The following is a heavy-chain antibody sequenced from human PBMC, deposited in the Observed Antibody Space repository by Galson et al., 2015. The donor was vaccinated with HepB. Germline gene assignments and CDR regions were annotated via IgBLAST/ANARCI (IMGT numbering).Heavy chain of an antibody. Sequence: SVKVSCKASGGTFSSYAISWVRQAPGQGLEWMGGIIPIFGTANYAQKFQGRVTITADESTSTAYMELSSLRSEDTAVYYCARFKHTKWEPPIYGMDVWGQGTTVTVSS. CDR3: ARFKHTKWEPPIYGMDV. CDR1: GGTFSSYA. J-gene: IGHJ6*02. V-gene: IGHV1-69*13. CDR2: IIPIFGTA. D-gene: IGHD1-26*01.